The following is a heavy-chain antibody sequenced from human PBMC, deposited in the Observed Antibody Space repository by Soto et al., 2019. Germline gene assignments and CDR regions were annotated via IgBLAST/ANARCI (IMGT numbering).Heavy chain of an antibody. J-gene: IGHJ4*02. CDR2: IYYGGDT. D-gene: IGHD3-3*01. V-gene: IGHV4-39*01. CDR1: GGSISGSSYH. CDR3: ASLGLGVIGPGN. Sequence: SETLSLTCIVSGGSISGSSYHWGWIRQPPGKGLEWIGSIYYGGDTYYNSSLKSRVTISVDTSKDQFSLKVNSVTAADTAIYYCASLGLGVIGPGNWGQGTPVTVSS.